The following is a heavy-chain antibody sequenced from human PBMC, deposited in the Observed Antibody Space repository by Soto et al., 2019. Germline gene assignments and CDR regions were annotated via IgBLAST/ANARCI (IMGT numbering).Heavy chain of an antibody. D-gene: IGHD6-13*01. CDR1: GFPFSVYG. CDR3: AKVPPAIAAGGIAS. J-gene: IGHJ4*02. V-gene: IGHV3-30*18. CDR2: ISRDGSQT. Sequence: QVQLVESGGGVVQPGRSLRLSCAVSGFPFSVYGMHWVRQPPGQGLEWVAFISRDGSQTHYGDSVRGRFTISRDNSENPLFLQMSSLRAADTAVYCFAKVPPAIAAGGIASWGQGSLVTVSS.